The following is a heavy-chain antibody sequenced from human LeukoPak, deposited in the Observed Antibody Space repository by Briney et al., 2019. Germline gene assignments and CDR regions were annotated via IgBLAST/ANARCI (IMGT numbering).Heavy chain of an antibody. CDR2: INHSGST. CDR1: GGSFSGYY. J-gene: IGHJ4*02. CDR3: ARSPGSPVKAAAGTMGY. V-gene: IGHV4-34*01. Sequence: SETLSLTCAVYGGSFSGYYWSWIRQPPGKGLEWIGEINHSGSTNYNPSLKSRVTISVDTSKNQFSLKLSSVTAADTAVYYCARSPGSPVKAAAGTMGYGGKGTLVTVSS. D-gene: IGHD6-13*01.